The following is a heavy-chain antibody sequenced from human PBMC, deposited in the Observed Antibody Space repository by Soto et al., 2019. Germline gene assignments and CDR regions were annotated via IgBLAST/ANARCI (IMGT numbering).Heavy chain of an antibody. V-gene: IGHV4-31*03. CDR1: GGSISSGGYY. CDR2: IYYSGST. CDR3: ARYDTKAMGVRRVHNYFDS. J-gene: IGHJ4*02. Sequence: QVQLQESGPGLVKPSQTLSLTCTVSGGSISSGGYYWSWIRQHPGKGLEWIGYIYYSGSTYYNPSLKSRVTISVDTSKNQFSLKLSSVTAADTAVYYCARYDTKAMGVRRVHNYFDSWGQGTLVTVSS. D-gene: IGHD5-18*01.